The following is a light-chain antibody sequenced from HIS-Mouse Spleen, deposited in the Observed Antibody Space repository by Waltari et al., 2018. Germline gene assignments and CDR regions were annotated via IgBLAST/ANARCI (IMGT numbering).Light chain of an antibody. CDR3: CSYAGSSTWV. Sequence: QSALTQPASVSGSPGQSITISCTGTSSDVGSYNLVTWYQQPPGKAPKLMIHEGSKRPSVVSNRFSGSKAGNTASLTISGLQAEDEADYYCCSYAGSSTWVFGGGTKLTVL. CDR1: SSDVGSYNL. J-gene: IGLJ3*02. CDR2: EGS. V-gene: IGLV2-23*01.